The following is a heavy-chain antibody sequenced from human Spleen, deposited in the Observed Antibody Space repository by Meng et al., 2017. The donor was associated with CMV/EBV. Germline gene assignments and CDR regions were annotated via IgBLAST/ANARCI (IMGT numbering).Heavy chain of an antibody. Sequence: SCKAPGYTFSDYYTHWVRQAPGQGLEWMGWINPRSGGTNYAQKFQGRVTMTRDTSISTAYMELNRLISDDTAVYYCAGQGTWGALDYWGQGTLVTVSS. D-gene: IGHD7-27*01. V-gene: IGHV1-2*02. CDR3: AGQGTWGALDY. J-gene: IGHJ4*02. CDR2: INPRSGGT. CDR1: GYTFSDYY.